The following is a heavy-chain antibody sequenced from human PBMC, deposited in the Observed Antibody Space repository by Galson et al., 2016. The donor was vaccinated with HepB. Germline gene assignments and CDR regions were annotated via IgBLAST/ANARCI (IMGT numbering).Heavy chain of an antibody. Sequence: QVHLQESGPGLVKPAETLSLTCTVSGDSVSSNGYHWSWIRQPAGKGLEWMGHTYYTRSTSYNPSLKSRATILGGPSKNRFSRTRSYVTAADTAVYYWATYIEGRGGTGSWGQGTLVTVSS. D-gene: IGHD3-16*01. CDR2: TYYTRST. V-gene: IGHV4-61*08. CDR1: GDSVSSNGYH. J-gene: IGHJ5*02. CDR3: ATYIEGRGGTGS.